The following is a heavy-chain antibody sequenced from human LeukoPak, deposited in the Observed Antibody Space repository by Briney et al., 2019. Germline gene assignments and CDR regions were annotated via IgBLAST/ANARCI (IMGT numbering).Heavy chain of an antibody. V-gene: IGHV3-33*01. J-gene: IGHJ6*02. CDR2: IWYDGSNK. D-gene: IGHD5-24*01. CDR3: ARDREMDYYYGMDV. CDR1: GFIFSSYG. Sequence: SGGSLRLSCAASGFIFSSYGMHWVRQAPGKGLEWVAVIWYDGSNKYYADSVKGRFTISRDNSKNALYVQMNSVRVEYTAVYYCARDREMDYYYGMDVWGQGTTVTVSS.